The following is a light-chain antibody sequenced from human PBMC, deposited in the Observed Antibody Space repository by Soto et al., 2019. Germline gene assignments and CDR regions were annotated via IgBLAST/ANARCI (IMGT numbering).Light chain of an antibody. Sequence: EIQMTQSPSSLSASVGDRVTITCRASQTISGDLSWYQQKPGKAPTLLIYGAFTLQTGVPSRFSGSGSGTDFTLSISSLQREDVATYFYQQGYSLPLTFGGGTRVELK. CDR2: GAF. CDR1: QTISGD. CDR3: QQGYSLPLT. V-gene: IGKV1-39*01. J-gene: IGKJ4*01.